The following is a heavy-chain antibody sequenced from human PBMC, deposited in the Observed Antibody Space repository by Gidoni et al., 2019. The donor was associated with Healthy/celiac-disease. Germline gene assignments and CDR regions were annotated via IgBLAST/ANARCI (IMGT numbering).Heavy chain of an antibody. J-gene: IGHJ4*02. CDR3: ARDTSGWYYFDY. CDR2: IWYDGSNK. Sequence: QVQLVESGGGVVQPGRSLRLHCAACGVTFSSYGMHWVRQAPGKGLEWVAVIWYDGSNKYYADSVKGRFTISRDNSKNTLYLQMNSLRAEDTAVYYCARDTSGWYYFDYWGQGTLVTVSS. D-gene: IGHD6-19*01. V-gene: IGHV3-33*01. CDR1: GVTFSSYG.